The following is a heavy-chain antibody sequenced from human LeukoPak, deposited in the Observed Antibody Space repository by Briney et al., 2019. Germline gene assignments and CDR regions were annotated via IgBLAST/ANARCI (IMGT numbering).Heavy chain of an antibody. D-gene: IGHD3-16*02. CDR2: IYPGDSDT. Sequence: GESLKISCQGSGYSFTSYWVGWVRQMPGKGLEWMGIIYPGDSDTRYSPSFQGQVTISADKSISTAYLQWSSLKASDTAMYYCARFMITFGGVIVRYFDYWGQGTLVTVSS. V-gene: IGHV5-51*01. J-gene: IGHJ4*02. CDR1: GYSFTSYW. CDR3: ARFMITFGGVIVRYFDY.